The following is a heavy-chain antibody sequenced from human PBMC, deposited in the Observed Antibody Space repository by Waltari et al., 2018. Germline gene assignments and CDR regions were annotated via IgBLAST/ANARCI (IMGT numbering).Heavy chain of an antibody. Sequence: QLQLPESGPGLVTPSETLSLPCTVSGGSISSSSYSWGWIRPPPGKGLEWIGSIYYSGSTYYNPSLKSRVTISVDTSKNQFSLKLSSVTAADTAVYYCARQAWGLRLYYFDYWGQGTLVTVSS. D-gene: IGHD7-27*01. CDR3: ARQAWGLRLYYFDY. V-gene: IGHV4-39*01. CDR2: IYYSGST. CDR1: GGSISSSSYS. J-gene: IGHJ4*02.